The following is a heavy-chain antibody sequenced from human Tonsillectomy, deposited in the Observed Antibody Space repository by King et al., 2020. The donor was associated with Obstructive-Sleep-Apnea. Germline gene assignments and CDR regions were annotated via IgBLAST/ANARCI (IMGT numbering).Heavy chain of an antibody. Sequence: EVQLVESGGGLIQPGGSLKLSCAASGFTFSYHWMHWVRQAPGKGLVWGSQIESDGSTETYADSVGGRFTISRDNAKNTLYLQMNSLRDEDTAAYFCARGGASSFDLWGRGTMVTVSS. V-gene: IGHV3-74*01. J-gene: IGHJ3*01. CDR3: ARGGASSFDL. D-gene: IGHD1-26*01. CDR1: GFTFSYHW. CDR2: IESDGSTE.